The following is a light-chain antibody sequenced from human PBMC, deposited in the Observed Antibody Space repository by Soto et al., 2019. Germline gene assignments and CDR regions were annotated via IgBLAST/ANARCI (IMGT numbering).Light chain of an antibody. V-gene: IGKV3-20*01. CDR3: QQYGTSPCT. CDR2: GVS. CDR1: QSVGSTY. J-gene: IGKJ3*01. Sequence: EIVLTQSPGTLSLSPGERATLSCRASQSVGSTYLAWYQQKPGQAPKLLIYGVSSRATGIPDRFSGSGSGTDFTLTISRLEPEDFAVYYCQQYGTSPCTFGPGTKVDI.